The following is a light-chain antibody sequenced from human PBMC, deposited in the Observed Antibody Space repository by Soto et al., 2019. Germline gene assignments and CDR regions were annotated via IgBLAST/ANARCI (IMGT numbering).Light chain of an antibody. V-gene: IGLV1-44*01. CDR3: ATWDDRLNGYV. Sequence: QSVLTQPPSASGTPGQRVTISCSGRSSNIGSSTVNWYQQLPGTAPKLLFYSNNQRPSGVPDRFSGSKSGTSASLAISGLQSEDEADYYCATWDDRLNGYVFGTGTKVTVL. CDR2: SNN. J-gene: IGLJ1*01. CDR1: SSNIGSST.